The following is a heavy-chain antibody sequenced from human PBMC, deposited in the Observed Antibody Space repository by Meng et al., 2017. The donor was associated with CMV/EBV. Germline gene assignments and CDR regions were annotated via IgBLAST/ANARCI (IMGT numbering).Heavy chain of an antibody. Sequence: QLCLVRSAACGRKPEASGEVCCKASGYTFTSSYMHRVRQAPGQGLEWIGRINPSGGSTSYAQKFKGRVTMTRDTSTSTVYMELSSLRSEDTAVYYCALAEYSSSLFDYWGQGTLVTVSS. CDR2: INPSGGST. V-gene: IGHV1-46*01. D-gene: IGHD6-13*01. J-gene: IGHJ4*02. CDR3: ALAEYSSSLFDY. CDR1: GYTFTSSY.